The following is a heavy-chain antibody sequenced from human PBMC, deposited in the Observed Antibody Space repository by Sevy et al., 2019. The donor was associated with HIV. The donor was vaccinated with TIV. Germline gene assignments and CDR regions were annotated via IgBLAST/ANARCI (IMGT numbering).Heavy chain of an antibody. V-gene: IGHV1-24*01. CDR1: GYTLTEVS. J-gene: IGHJ4*02. D-gene: IGHD3-22*01. CDR3: ATAREYYSDSSGYLDY. CDR2: FDPEDGET. Sequence: ASVKVSCKVSGYTLTEVSMHWVRHCPGKGLEWMGRFDPEDGETIYAQKFQGRITMTEDTSTDTAYMELRSLRSEETAVYHCATAREYYSDSSGYLDYWGQGTLVTVSS.